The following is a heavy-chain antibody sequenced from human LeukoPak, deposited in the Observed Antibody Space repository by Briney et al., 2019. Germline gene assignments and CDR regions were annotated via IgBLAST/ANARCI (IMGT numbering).Heavy chain of an antibody. Sequence: GGSLRLSCEASGFTFTTYSMTWVRQAPGKGLEWVSIISSGSSAIFSADALKGRFTISRDDAKNLLYLDMNSLRAEDAAVYYCARGHTAVTRHFDFWGQGTLVTVSS. J-gene: IGHJ4*02. CDR3: ARGHTAVTRHFDF. CDR2: ISSGSSAI. D-gene: IGHD4-17*01. CDR1: GFTFTTYS. V-gene: IGHV3-21*01.